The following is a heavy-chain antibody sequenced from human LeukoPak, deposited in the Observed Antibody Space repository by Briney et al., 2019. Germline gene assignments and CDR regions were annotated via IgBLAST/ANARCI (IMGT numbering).Heavy chain of an antibody. CDR2: IYPGDSDT. CDR3: ARLSGTYFEEFDY. CDR1: GYRFTNYW. J-gene: IGHJ4*02. D-gene: IGHD1-26*01. V-gene: IGHV5-51*01. Sequence: GESLKISCKGSGYRFTNYWIAWVRQMPGKGLECMGIIYPGDSDTRYSPSFQGQVNISADKSIRTAYLQWNSLKASDTAMYFCARLSGTYFEEFDYWGQGTLVTVSS.